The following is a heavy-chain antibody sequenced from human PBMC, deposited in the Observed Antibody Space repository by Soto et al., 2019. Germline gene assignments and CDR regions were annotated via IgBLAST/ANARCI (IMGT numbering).Heavy chain of an antibody. CDR1: GFTFGDYA. V-gene: IGHV3-49*03. Sequence: GGSLRLSCTASGFTFGDYAMSWFRQAPGKGLEWVGFIRSKAYGGTTEYAASVKGRFTISRDDSKSIAYLQMNSLKTEDTAVYYCTRESDVELRFLEWLSYYYYMDVWGKGTTVTVSS. J-gene: IGHJ6*03. D-gene: IGHD3-3*01. CDR3: TRESDVELRFLEWLSYYYYMDV. CDR2: IRSKAYGGTT.